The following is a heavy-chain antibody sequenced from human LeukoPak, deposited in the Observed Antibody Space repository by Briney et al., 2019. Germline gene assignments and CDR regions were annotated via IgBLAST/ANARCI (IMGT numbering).Heavy chain of an antibody. CDR2: INPSGGST. CDR3: ARGPPFDY. CDR1: GYSFTSYY. Sequence: LWASVKVSCKASGYSFTSYYMHWVRQAPGQGLEWMGIINPSGGSTSYAQKFQGRVTMTTDTSTSTAYMELRSLRSDDTAVYYCARGPPFDYWGQGTLVTVSS. V-gene: IGHV1-46*01. J-gene: IGHJ4*02.